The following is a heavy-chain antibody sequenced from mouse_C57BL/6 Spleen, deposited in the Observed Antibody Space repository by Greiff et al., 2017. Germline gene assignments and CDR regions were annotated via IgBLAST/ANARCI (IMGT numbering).Heavy chain of an antibody. D-gene: IGHD3-2*02. Sequence: DVHLVESGAELVRPGASVKLSCTASGFNIKDDSMHWVKQRPDQGLAWIGWFDPENGDTEYASKFPGKATITADTSSSTAYLQLSSLTSEDAAVEYCTKKREDSSGYWFAYWGEGTLVTVSA. J-gene: IGHJ3*01. CDR3: TKKREDSSGYWFAY. V-gene: IGHV14-4*01. CDR2: FDPENGDT. CDR1: GFNIKDDS.